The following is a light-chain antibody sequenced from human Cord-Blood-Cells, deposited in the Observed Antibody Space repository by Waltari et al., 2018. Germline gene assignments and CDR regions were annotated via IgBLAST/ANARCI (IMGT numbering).Light chain of an antibody. J-gene: IGKJ4*01. Sequence: EIVMTQSPATLSLSPGERATLSCRASPSVSSNLAWYQQKPGQAPRLLIYGASTRATGIPDRFSGSGSGTEFTLTISSLQSEDFAVYYCQQYNNWPLTFGGGTKVEIK. CDR2: GAS. V-gene: IGKV3-15*01. CDR1: PSVSSN. CDR3: QQYNNWPLT.